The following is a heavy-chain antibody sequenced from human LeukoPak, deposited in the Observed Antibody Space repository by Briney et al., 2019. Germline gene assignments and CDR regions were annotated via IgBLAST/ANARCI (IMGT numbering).Heavy chain of an antibody. Sequence: PVGSLRLSCAASGFTFSSYGMHWVRQAPGKGLEWVAFIRYDGSNKYYADSVKGRFTISRDNSKNTLYLQMNSLRAEDTAVYYCAKDLLDGYYYDSSGYQYFQHWGQGTLVTVSS. CDR1: GFTFSSYG. CDR3: AKDLLDGYYYDSSGYQYFQH. J-gene: IGHJ1*01. CDR2: IRYDGSNK. D-gene: IGHD3-22*01. V-gene: IGHV3-30*02.